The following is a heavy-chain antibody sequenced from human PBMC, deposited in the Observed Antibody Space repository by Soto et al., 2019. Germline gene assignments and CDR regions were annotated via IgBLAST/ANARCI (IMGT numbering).Heavy chain of an antibody. J-gene: IGHJ4*02. CDR2: IDPSDSYT. CDR3: ASVGSSYRRRNFDY. Sequence: ESLKISCKGSGYSFTSYWISWVRQMPGKGLEWMGRIDPSDSYTNYSPSFQGHVTISADKSISTAYLQWSSLKASDTAMYYCASVGSSYRRRNFDYWGQGTLVTVSS. CDR1: GYSFTSYW. V-gene: IGHV5-10-1*01. D-gene: IGHD2-15*01.